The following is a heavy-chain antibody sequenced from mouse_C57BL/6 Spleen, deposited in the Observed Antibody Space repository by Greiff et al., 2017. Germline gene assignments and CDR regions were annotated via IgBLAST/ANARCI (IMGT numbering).Heavy chain of an antibody. Sequence: EVQLVESEGGLVQPGSSMKLSCTASGFTFSDYYMAWVRQVPEKGLVWVANINYDGSSTYYLASLNSRFIISRDNEKNILYLQMSSLKSEDTATYYCARGEYGYYAMDYWGQGTSVTVSS. D-gene: IGHD5-1*01. CDR3: ARGEYGYYAMDY. J-gene: IGHJ4*01. V-gene: IGHV5-16*01. CDR2: INYDGSST. CDR1: GFTFSDYY.